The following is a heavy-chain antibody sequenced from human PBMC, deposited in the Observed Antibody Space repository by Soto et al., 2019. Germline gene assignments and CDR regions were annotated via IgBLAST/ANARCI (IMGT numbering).Heavy chain of an antibody. CDR1: GYSFTTYW. CDR3: ARHTTFASAILRFDP. V-gene: IGHV5-51*01. J-gene: IGHJ5*01. CDR2: IFPGDSDT. Sequence: GESLKISCKGSGYSFTTYWIAWVRQMRGKGLEWMGIIFPGDSDTRYSQSFQGQVTISADKSINTAYLQWSSLKASDTAMYYCARHTTFASAILRFDPWGQGTLVTVSS. D-gene: IGHD2-21*01.